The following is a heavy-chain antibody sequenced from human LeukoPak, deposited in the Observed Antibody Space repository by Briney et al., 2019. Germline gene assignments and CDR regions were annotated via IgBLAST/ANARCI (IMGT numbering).Heavy chain of an antibody. CDR1: GYTFTSYY. J-gene: IGHJ4*02. V-gene: IGHV1-46*01. Sequence: ASVKVSCKASGYTFTSYYMHWVRHAPGQGLEWMGIINPSGGSTSYAQKFQGRVTMTRDTSTGTVYMELSSLRSEDTAVYYCARDHEYYYGSGSYYPGGCDYWGQGTLVTVSS. D-gene: IGHD3-10*01. CDR2: INPSGGST. CDR3: ARDHEYYYGSGSYYPGGCDY.